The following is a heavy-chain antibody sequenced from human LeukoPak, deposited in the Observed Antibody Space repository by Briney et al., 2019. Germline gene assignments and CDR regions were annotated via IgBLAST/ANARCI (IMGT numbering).Heavy chain of an antibody. D-gene: IGHD2-2*01. J-gene: IGHJ4*02. CDR1: GFAFSSYA. CDR2: ISYDGSNK. V-gene: IGHV3-30-3*01. Sequence: PGRSLRLPCAASGFAFSSYAMHWVRQAPGKGLEWVAVISYDGSNKYYADSVKGRFTISRDNSKNTLYLQMNSLRAEDTAVYYCARGPAANYFDYWGQGTLVTVSS. CDR3: ARGPAANYFDY.